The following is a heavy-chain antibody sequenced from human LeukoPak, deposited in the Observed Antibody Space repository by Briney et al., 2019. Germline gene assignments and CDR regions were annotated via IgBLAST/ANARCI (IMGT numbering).Heavy chain of an antibody. D-gene: IGHD6-19*01. V-gene: IGHV3-30*04. CDR2: ISFDGSEK. CDR1: GFTLSSYA. CDR3: ARVRQWLDRDAFDI. Sequence: GGSLRLSCAASGFTLSSYAMHWVRQTPGKGLEWVAIISFDGSEKYYADSVKGRFTISRDNSKNTLYLQMNSLRAEDTAVYYCARVRQWLDRDAFDIWGQGTMVTVSS. J-gene: IGHJ3*02.